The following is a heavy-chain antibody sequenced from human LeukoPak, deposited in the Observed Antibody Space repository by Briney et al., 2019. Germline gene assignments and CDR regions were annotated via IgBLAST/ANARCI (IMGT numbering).Heavy chain of an antibody. J-gene: IGHJ4*02. V-gene: IGHV3-23*01. CDR3: AKDRRACSSSSCYYRFDY. CDR1: EFTFSSYA. Sequence: GGSLRLSCAASEFTFSSYAMSWVRQAPGKGLEWVSAISDSGGSTYYADSVKGRFTISRDNSKNTVYLQINSLRAEDTAVYYCAKDRRACSSSSCYYRFDYWGQGTLVTVSS. CDR2: ISDSGGST. D-gene: IGHD2-2*01.